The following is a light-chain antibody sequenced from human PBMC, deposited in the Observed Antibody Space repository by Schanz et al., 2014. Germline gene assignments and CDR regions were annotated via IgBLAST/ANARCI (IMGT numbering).Light chain of an antibody. V-gene: IGLV2-14*03. CDR1: SSDVGGHDY. Sequence: QSALTQPPSASGAPGQSVTISCTGTSSDVGGHDYVSWYQHHPGKAPKLMIYDVSKRPSGVSNRFSGSKSGNTASLTISGLQAEDEADFYCASYTSTSIVVFGGGTKLTVL. J-gene: IGLJ2*01. CDR3: ASYTSTSIVV. CDR2: DVS.